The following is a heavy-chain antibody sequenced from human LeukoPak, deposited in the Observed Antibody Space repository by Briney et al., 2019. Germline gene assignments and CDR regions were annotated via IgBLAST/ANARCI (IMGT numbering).Heavy chain of an antibody. CDR1: GFTFGNSW. Sequence: GGSLRLSCAASGFTFGNSWMSWVRQAPGKGLEWVDNIKQDGSDKYYVDSVKGRFTISIDNAKNSLYLQMNSLRAEDTAVYYCARASSGWYPDYWGQGTLVTVSS. CDR2: IKQDGSDK. V-gene: IGHV3-7*01. J-gene: IGHJ4*02. CDR3: ARASSGWYPDY. D-gene: IGHD6-19*01.